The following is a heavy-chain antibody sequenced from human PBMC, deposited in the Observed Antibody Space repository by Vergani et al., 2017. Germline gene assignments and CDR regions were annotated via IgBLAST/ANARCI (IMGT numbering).Heavy chain of an antibody. CDR1: GFTLSNYD. J-gene: IGHJ4*02. Sequence: QVQLVESGGGVVQRGGSLRLSCATSGFTLSNYDMQWIRQGPGKGLEFVAFIQFDGSNQYYADSVKGRFTLSRDFSKNTLYLQMNSLRAEDTAVYYCAKDPTPTELCTNGVCYRDGYYFDYWGQGTLVTVSS. CDR2: IQFDGSNQ. CDR3: AKDPTPTELCTNGVCYRDGYYFDY. V-gene: IGHV3-30*02. D-gene: IGHD2-8*01.